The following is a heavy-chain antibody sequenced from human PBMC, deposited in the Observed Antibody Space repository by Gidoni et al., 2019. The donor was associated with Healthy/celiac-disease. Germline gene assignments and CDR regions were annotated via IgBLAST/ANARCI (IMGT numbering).Heavy chain of an antibody. V-gene: IGHV1-69*01. D-gene: IGHD3-10*01. Sequence: QVQLVQSGPEVKKPGSSVKVSCKASGGTFSSYAISWVRQAPGQGLEWMGGIIPIFGTANYAQKFQGRVTITADESTSTAYMELSSLRSEDTAVYYCARDRGVMSEALPKDYYYYYMDVWGKGTTVTVSS. CDR2: IIPIFGTA. CDR3: ARDRGVMSEALPKDYYYYYMDV. CDR1: GGTFSSYA. J-gene: IGHJ6*03.